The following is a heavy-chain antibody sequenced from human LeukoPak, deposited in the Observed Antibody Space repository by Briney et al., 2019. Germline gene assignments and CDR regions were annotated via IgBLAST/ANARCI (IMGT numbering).Heavy chain of an antibody. CDR2: IKPSGGST. J-gene: IGHJ4*02. V-gene: IGHV1-46*01. D-gene: IGHD1-26*01. Sequence: SVKVSCKSSGYTFTSYYMHWVRQATGQGLEWMGLIKPSGGSTSYAQKFQGRVTMTRDTSTSTVYMELSSLRSEDTAVYYCAREVGAMGSSYFDYWGQGTLVTVSS. CDR1: GYTFTSYY. CDR3: AREVGAMGSSYFDY.